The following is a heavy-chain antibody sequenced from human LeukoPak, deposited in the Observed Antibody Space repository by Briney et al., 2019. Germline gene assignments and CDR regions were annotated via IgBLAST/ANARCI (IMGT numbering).Heavy chain of an antibody. V-gene: IGHV3-30*18. CDR3: AKEAYRYGYFDY. D-gene: IGHD5-18*01. CDR2: ISSDRSYK. J-gene: IGHJ4*02. Sequence: PGGSLRLSCAASGFAFSTYGIHWVRQAPGTGLKSVAVISSDRSYKYYADSVKGRFTISRDNSKNTLYLQMNSLRAEDTAVYYCAKEAYRYGYFDYWGQGTLVTVSS. CDR1: GFAFSTYG.